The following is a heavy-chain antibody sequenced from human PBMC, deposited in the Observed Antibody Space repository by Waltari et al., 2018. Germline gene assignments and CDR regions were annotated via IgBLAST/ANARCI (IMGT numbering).Heavy chain of an antibody. CDR3: ARSSRRSSWYGNFDY. V-gene: IGHV3-7*01. CDR2: RKPDGSEK. J-gene: IGHJ4*02. CDR1: GFTFSSHW. D-gene: IGHD6-13*01. Sequence: EVQLVESGGALVQPGGSLRLSCAASGFTFSSHWMSWVRQAPGKGLEWVANRKPDGSEKYNGDSVEGRFTISRDNAQSSLYMQIDSLRAEETAVYYCARSSRRSSWYGNFDYWGQGTLVTVSS.